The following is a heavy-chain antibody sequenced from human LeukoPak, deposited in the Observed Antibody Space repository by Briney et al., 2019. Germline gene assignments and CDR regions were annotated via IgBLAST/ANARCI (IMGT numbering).Heavy chain of an antibody. Sequence: PGGSLRLSCAASGFSLSRYWMSWVRQAPGKGLGWVANIGKDGTGNHYVDSVKGRFTISRDNAKNSVYLEMNSLRADDTAVYYCARDLDFYATDYWGQGTLVTVSS. CDR2: IGKDGTGN. D-gene: IGHD2/OR15-2a*01. V-gene: IGHV3-7*01. CDR1: GFSLSRYW. CDR3: ARDLDFYATDY. J-gene: IGHJ4*02.